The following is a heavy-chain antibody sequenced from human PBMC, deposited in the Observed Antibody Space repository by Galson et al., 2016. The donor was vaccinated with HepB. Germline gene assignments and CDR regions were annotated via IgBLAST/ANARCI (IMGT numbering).Heavy chain of an antibody. CDR2: ISNSGGTT. CDR1: GFTFSNYA. V-gene: IGHV3-64D*06. J-gene: IGHJ4*02. CDR3: VRVIRATAGSDY. D-gene: IGHD3-10*01. Sequence: SLRLPCAASGFTFSNYAMNWVRQAPGKGLEYVSGISNSGGTTYYADSVKGRFTISRDNSKNTLYLQMTSLRPEDTAVYYCVRVIRATAGSDYWGQGTLVTVSS.